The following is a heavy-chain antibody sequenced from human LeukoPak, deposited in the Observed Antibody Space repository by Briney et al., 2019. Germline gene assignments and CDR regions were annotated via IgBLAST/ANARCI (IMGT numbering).Heavy chain of an antibody. V-gene: IGHV1-2*02. Sequence: AASVKVSCKASGYTFTGYYMHWVRQAPGQGLEWMGWINPNSGGTNYAQKFQGRVTMTRDTSISTAYMELSRLRSDDTAVYYCARTSLSTVTPDYWGQGTLVTVSS. CDR1: GYTFTGYY. J-gene: IGHJ4*02. D-gene: IGHD4-17*01. CDR2: INPNSGGT. CDR3: ARTSLSTVTPDY.